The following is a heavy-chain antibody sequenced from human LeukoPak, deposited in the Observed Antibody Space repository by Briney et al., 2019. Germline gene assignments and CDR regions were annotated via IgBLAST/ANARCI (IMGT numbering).Heavy chain of an antibody. Sequence: GGSLRLSCAASGFSFSSYEMNWVRQAPGKGLEWLSYISSSGSVIYYADSVKGRFTISRDNAKNSLYLQMNSLRAEDTAVYYCARDRSSSSWSPEDYWGQGTLVTVSS. V-gene: IGHV3-48*03. CDR1: GFSFSSYE. D-gene: IGHD6-13*01. J-gene: IGHJ4*02. CDR2: ISSSGSVI. CDR3: ARDRSSSSWSPEDY.